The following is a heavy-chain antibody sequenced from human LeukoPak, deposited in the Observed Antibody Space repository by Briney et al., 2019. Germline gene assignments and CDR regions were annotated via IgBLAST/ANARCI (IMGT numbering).Heavy chain of an antibody. CDR2: IIPIFGTA. J-gene: IGHJ5*02. V-gene: IGHV1-69*06. CDR3: ARGPLWFGELQPTRYNWFDP. D-gene: IGHD3-10*01. CDR1: GGTFSSYA. Sequence: GSSVKVSCKASGGTFSSYAISWVRQAPGQGLEWMGGIIPIFGTANYAQKFQGRVTITADKSTSTAYMELSSLRSEDTAVYYCARGPLWFGELQPTRYNWFDPWGQGTLVTVSS.